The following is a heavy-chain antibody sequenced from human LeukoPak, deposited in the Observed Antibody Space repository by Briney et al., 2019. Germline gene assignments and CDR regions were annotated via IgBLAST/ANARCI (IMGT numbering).Heavy chain of an antibody. J-gene: IGHJ5*02. CDR1: GFTVSDTY. V-gene: IGHV3-53*01. Sequence: GGSLRLSCAASGFTVSDTYMTWVRQAPGKGLAWVSVIYSGATTHYADSVKCRFTISRDSSKNTLYLQINSLRAEDTGVYNCARVLTERRGGMWFDLWGQETLVTVSS. CDR3: ARVLTERRGGMWFDL. CDR2: IYSGATT. D-gene: IGHD3-10*01.